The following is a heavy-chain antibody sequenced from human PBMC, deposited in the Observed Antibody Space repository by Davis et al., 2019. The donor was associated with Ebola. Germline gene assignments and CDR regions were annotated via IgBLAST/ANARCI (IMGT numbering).Heavy chain of an antibody. J-gene: IGHJ5*02. Sequence: GESLKISCAASGFTFSSYAMSWVRQAPGKGLEWVSAISGSGGSTYYADSVKGRFTISRDNSKNTLYLQMGSLRAEDTAVYYCARIRGYCSSTSCYPDRDNWFDPWGQGTLVTVSS. CDR3: ARIRGYCSSTSCYPDRDNWFDP. CDR2: ISGSGGST. D-gene: IGHD2-2*01. V-gene: IGHV3-23*01. CDR1: GFTFSSYA.